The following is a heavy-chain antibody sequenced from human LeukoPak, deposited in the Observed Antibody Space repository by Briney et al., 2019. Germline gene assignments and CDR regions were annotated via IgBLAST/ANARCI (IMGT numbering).Heavy chain of an antibody. CDR1: GFTFSSYA. V-gene: IGHV3-30*14. CDR3: ARSFWDY. Sequence: GGSLRLSCAASGFTFSSYAMHWVRQAPGKGLEWVAVISYDGSNKYYADSVKGRFTISRDNSKNTVYLQMNSLRAEDTAVYYCARSFWDYWGQGTLVTVSS. CDR2: ISYDGSNK. J-gene: IGHJ4*02. D-gene: IGHD2/OR15-2a*01.